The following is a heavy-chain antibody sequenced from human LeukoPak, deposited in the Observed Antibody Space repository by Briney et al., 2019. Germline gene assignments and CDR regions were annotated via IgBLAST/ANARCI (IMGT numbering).Heavy chain of an antibody. V-gene: IGHV3-53*01. D-gene: IGHD5-18*01. CDR3: ATRDKGGYNYGYLDY. Sequence: GGSLRLSCAAPGFSVSTTYMSWGRQAPGKGPGWVSLIYSGSDTYYPDSVKGRFTISRDDSKNTVFLQMNSLRAEDTAVYYCATRDKGGYNYGYLDYWGQGSLVTVSS. CDR1: GFSVSTTY. CDR2: IYSGSDT. J-gene: IGHJ4*02.